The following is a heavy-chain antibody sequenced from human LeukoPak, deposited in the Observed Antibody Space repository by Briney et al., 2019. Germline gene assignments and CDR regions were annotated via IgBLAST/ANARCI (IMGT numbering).Heavy chain of an antibody. CDR1: GFTVSSNY. CDR2: IYSGGST. V-gene: IGHV3-53*01. D-gene: IGHD3-22*01. J-gene: IGHJ4*02. CDR3: TYDSSGYSFDY. Sequence: PGGSLRLSCAASGFTVSSNYMSWVRQAPGKGLEWVSVIYSGGSTYYADSVKGRFTTSRDNSKNTLYLQMNSLRAEDTAVYYCTYDSSGYSFDYWGQGTLVTVSS.